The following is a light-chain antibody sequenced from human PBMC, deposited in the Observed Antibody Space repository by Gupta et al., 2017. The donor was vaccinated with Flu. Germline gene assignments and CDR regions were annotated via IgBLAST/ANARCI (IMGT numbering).Light chain of an antibody. J-gene: IGLJ1*01. Sequence: QSALTQPRSVSGSPGQSVTISCTGTNSDVGGHNYVSWYQQHPGKTPKLMIYDGSKRPSGVPGRFSGSKPGNTASLTISGLQAEDEADYYCCSYAGTYTYVFGSGTKVTVL. V-gene: IGLV2-11*01. CDR1: NSDVGGHNY. CDR2: DGS. CDR3: CSYAGTYTYV.